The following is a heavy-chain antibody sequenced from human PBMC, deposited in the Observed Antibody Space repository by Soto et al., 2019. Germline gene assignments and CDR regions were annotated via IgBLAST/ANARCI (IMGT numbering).Heavy chain of an antibody. CDR1: GLTVSRNY. Sequence: EVQLVESGGGLIQPGGSLRLSCAASGLTVSRNYMTWVRQAPGKGLEWVSVMYSGGSTYYADSVKGRFSISRDNSKNTLYLQMNSLRADDTAVYYSARVEDDYGDYRSNWYFDLWGRGTLVTVSS. D-gene: IGHD4-17*01. CDR2: MYSGGST. V-gene: IGHV3-53*01. J-gene: IGHJ2*01. CDR3: ARVEDDYGDYRSNWYFDL.